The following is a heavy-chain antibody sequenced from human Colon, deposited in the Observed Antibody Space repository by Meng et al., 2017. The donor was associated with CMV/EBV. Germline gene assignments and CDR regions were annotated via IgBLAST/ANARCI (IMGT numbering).Heavy chain of an antibody. CDR2: FYSGNTT. D-gene: IGHD2-15*01. Sequence: GGSLRLSCAGSGLTLSSMYMHWVRQAPGKGLEWVSVFYSGNTTDYADSLKGRFTVSRDNSKNTLYLQMNSLRPEDTAIYYCARGRRYCLNSRCYFFDHWGQGTLVTVSS. CDR1: GLTLSSMY. V-gene: IGHV3-66*02. J-gene: IGHJ4*02. CDR3: ARGRRYCLNSRCYFFDH.